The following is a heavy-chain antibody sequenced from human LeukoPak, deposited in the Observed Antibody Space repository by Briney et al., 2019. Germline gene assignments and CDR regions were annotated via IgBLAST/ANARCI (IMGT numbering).Heavy chain of an antibody. CDR3: TTGPYDFGSGTYYH. V-gene: IGHV3-15*01. J-gene: IGHJ4*02. CDR1: GFTFSKAW. D-gene: IGHD3-10*01. Sequence: AGSLTLSCAASGFTFSKAWMRWGRQAPREGVEWVGGIKSKTDSGTTDYAAPVKGRFTISGDDSKNTLYVQMTSLNTEDTAVYYCTTGPYDFGSGTYYHWGQGTLVTVSS. CDR2: IKSKTDSGTT.